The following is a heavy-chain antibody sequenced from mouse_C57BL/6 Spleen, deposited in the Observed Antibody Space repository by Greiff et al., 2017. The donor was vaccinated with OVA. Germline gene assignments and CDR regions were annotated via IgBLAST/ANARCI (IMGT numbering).Heavy chain of an antibody. V-gene: IGHV1-53*01. CDR2: INPSNGGT. Sequence: QVQLQQPGTELVKPGASVKLSCKASGYTFTSYWMHWVKQRPGQGLEWIGNINPSNGGTNYNEKFKSKATLTVDKSSSTAYMQLSSLTSEDSAVYYCAREIVYGSTWYFEVWGTGTTVTVSS. CDR1: GYTFTSYW. J-gene: IGHJ1*03. CDR3: AREIVYGSTWYFEV. D-gene: IGHD1-1*01.